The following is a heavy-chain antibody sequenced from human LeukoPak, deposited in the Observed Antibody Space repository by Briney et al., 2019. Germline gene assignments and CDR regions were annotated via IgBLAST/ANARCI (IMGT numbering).Heavy chain of an antibody. CDR3: ARLDGVGSYRWGYCFDY. V-gene: IGHV4-39*01. Sequence: PLETLSLTCTVSGGSISGSAYYWGWIRQPPGKGLEWIGNIYYSGSTYHNPSLKSRVTISVDTSKKQLSLTQNYMAAADNAVYYCARLDGVGSYRWGYCFDYWGQGALVTVSS. D-gene: IGHD3-16*02. CDR2: IYYSGST. CDR1: GGSISGSAYY. J-gene: IGHJ4*02.